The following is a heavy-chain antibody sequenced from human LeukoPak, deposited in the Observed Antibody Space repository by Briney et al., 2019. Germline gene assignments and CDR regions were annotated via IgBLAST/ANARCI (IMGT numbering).Heavy chain of an antibody. CDR2: INPNSGGT. D-gene: IGHD3-22*01. Sequence: ASVKVSCKASGYTLTGYYMHWVRQAPGQGLEWMERINPNSGGTNYAQKFQGRVTMTRDTSISTAYMELSRLRSDDTAVYYCARTGRGITMIVVAFDYWGQGTLVTVSS. J-gene: IGHJ4*02. CDR3: ARTGRGITMIVVAFDY. CDR1: GYTLTGYY. V-gene: IGHV1-2*06.